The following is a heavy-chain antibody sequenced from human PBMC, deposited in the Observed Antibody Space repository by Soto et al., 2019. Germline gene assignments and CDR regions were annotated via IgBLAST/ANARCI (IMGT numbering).Heavy chain of an antibody. Sequence: ASVKVSCKASGYTFTSYGFIWVRQAPGQGLEWMGWISAYNGDTNYPQKFQARVTMTTDTSTSTAYLDLRSLRSDDTAVYYCARSSGTYPPSRYYYGLDVWGQGTTVTVSS. V-gene: IGHV1-18*01. J-gene: IGHJ6*02. CDR3: ARSSGTYPPSRYYYGLDV. CDR1: GYTFTSYG. CDR2: ISAYNGDT. D-gene: IGHD1-26*01.